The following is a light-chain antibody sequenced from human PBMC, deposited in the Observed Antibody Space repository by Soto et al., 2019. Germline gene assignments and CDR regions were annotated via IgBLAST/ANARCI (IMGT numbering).Light chain of an antibody. CDR2: DVN. V-gene: IGLV2-14*01. J-gene: IGLJ1*01. CDR3: CSYAGRSAPYV. CDR1: SSDVGGYDF. Sequence: QSALTQPSSVSGSPGQSITISCTGTSSDVGGYDFVSWFQQEPGKASKLMIYDVNYRPSGISPRFSGSKSGNTASLTISGLQPEDEADYYCCSYAGRSAPYVFGPGTKLTVL.